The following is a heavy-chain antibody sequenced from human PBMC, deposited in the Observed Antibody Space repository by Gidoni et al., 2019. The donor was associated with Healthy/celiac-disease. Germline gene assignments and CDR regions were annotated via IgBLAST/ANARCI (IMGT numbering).Heavy chain of an antibody. CDR2: ISGSGGST. CDR1: GFTFSSYA. Sequence: EVQLLESGGGLVQPGGSLRLSCAASGFTFSSYAMRWVRQAPGKGLEWVSAISGSGGSTYYADSVKGRFTISRDNSKNTLYLQMNSLRAEDTAVYYCAKGGEYCGGDCYPPTIDYWGQGTLVTVSS. D-gene: IGHD2-21*02. J-gene: IGHJ4*02. V-gene: IGHV3-23*01. CDR3: AKGGEYCGGDCYPPTIDY.